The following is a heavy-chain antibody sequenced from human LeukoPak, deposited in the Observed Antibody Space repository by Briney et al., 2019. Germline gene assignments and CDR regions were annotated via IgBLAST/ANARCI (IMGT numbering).Heavy chain of an antibody. J-gene: IGHJ3*02. CDR3: ARGSYSSGGGAFDI. V-gene: IGHV4-59*01. Sequence: PSETLSLTCTVSGGSISSYYWSWIRQPPGKGLEWIGYIYYSGSTNYNPSLKSRVTISVDTSKNQFSLKLSSVTAADTAVYYCARGSYSSGGGAFDIWGQGIMVTVSS. CDR1: GGSISSYY. D-gene: IGHD6-19*01. CDR2: IYYSGST.